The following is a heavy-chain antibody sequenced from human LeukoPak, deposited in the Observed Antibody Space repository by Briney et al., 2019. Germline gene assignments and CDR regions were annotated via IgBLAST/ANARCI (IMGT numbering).Heavy chain of an antibody. CDR3: AREWGLRLAVNPKGMDV. J-gene: IGHJ6*02. CDR1: GYTFTSYD. Sequence: GASVKVSCKASGYTFTSYDIHWVRQAPGQGLEWMGIVHPSTGSTSFTQKFQGRVTMTSDTPTRTVYMELSSLRSEDTAVYYCAREWGLRLAVNPKGMDVWGQGTTVIVSS. CDR2: VHPSTGST. D-gene: IGHD6-19*01. V-gene: IGHV1-46*01.